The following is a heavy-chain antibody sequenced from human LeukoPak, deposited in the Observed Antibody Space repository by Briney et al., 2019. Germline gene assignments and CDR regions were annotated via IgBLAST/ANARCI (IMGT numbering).Heavy chain of an antibody. Sequence: SETLSLTCAVSGVSISGGGSSWSWIRQPPGKGLEGIGYIYNSGSTYYNPSLKSRLIISVDTSKNQFSLKLSSVTAADTAVYYCAGDYYYGSGSYYLRNYYYYYYMDVWGKGTTVTISS. CDR2: IYNSGST. CDR3: AGDYYYGSGSYYLRNYYYYYYMDV. CDR1: GVSISGGGSS. V-gene: IGHV4-30-4*07. D-gene: IGHD3-10*01. J-gene: IGHJ6*03.